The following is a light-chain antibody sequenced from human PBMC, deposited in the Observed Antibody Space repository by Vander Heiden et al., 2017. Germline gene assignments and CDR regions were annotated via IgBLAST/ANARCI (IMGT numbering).Light chain of an antibody. CDR2: KAS. CDR3: QQHKSFFPFT. V-gene: IGKV1-5*03. CDR1: QSIRSW. Sequence: DIQMTQSPSTLSASVGDRVTITCRASQSIRSWLAWYKQKPGKAPKLLIYKASSLERGVPSRFSGSGYGTEFTLTITSRQPDDFAPYYCQQHKSFFPFTFGQGTKLQIK. J-gene: IGKJ2*01.